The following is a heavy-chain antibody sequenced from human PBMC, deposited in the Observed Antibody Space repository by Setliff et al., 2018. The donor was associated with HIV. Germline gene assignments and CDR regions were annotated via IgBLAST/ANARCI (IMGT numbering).Heavy chain of an antibody. CDR2: IKQDGSEK. J-gene: IGHJ4*02. D-gene: IGHD3-9*01. CDR1: GFTFSSYW. V-gene: IGHV3-7*03. CDR3: ARVYYDILTGPFDY. Sequence: PGGSLRLSCAASGFTFSSYWMSWVRQAPGKGLEWVANIKQDGSEKYYVDSVKGRFTISRDNAKNSLYLQMNSLRAEDTAVYYCARVYYDILTGPFDYRGQGTLVTVSS.